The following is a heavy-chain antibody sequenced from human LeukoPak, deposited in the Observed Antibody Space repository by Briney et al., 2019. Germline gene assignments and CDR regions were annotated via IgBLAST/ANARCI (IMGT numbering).Heavy chain of an antibody. CDR3: ARDQSDGSGSYYSFDY. J-gene: IGHJ4*02. D-gene: IGHD3-10*01. CDR1: GFTFSSYS. V-gene: IGHV3-21*01. CDR2: ISSSSSYI. Sequence: GSLLLSCAASGFTFSSYSMNWVRQAPGKGREWVSSISSSSSYIYYSDSVKGRFTISRDNAKNSLYLQMNSLRAEDTAVYYCARDQSDGSGSYYSFDYWGQGTLVTVSS.